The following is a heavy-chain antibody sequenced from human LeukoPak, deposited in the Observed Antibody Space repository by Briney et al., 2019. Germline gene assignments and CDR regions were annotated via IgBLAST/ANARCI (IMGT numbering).Heavy chain of an antibody. Sequence: ASVTVSCKASGYTFTGYYMHWVRQAPGQGLEWMGWINPNSCGTSFVQKFQGRVTMTRDTSISTAYMELSRLRSDDTAVYYCARVGFCSGGLCPYYFDYWGQGTLVTVSS. V-gene: IGHV1-2*02. D-gene: IGHD2-15*01. CDR2: INPNSCGT. CDR1: GYTFTGYY. J-gene: IGHJ4*02. CDR3: ARVGFCSGGLCPYYFDY.